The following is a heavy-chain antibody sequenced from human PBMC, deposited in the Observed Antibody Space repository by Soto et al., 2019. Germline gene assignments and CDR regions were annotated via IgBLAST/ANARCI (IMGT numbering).Heavy chain of an antibody. Sequence: EVQLVESGGGLVKPGGSLRLSCAASGFTFSNAWMNWVRQAPGKGLEWVGRIKSKTDGGTTDYAAPVKGRITISRDDSKNTLYLQMNSLKTEDTAVYYCTTAYYYYYGMDVWGQGTTVTVSS. V-gene: IGHV3-15*07. CDR2: IKSKTDGGTT. CDR3: TTAYYYYYGMDV. J-gene: IGHJ6*02. CDR1: GFTFSNAW.